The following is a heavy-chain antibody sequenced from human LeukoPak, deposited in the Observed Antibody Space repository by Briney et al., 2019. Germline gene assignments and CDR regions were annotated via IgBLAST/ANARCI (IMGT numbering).Heavy chain of an antibody. D-gene: IGHD6-19*01. V-gene: IGHV1-2*02. CDR1: GYTFTGYY. Sequence: ASVKVSCKPSGYTFTGYYLDWVRQAPGQGLEWMGWISPNTGATIYAEKFQGRVTMTRDTSIDTAYMEMRSLRSDDTAVYYCARDRVGSGWPRPWYFEFWGQGTLITVSS. CDR3: ARDRVGSGWPRPWYFEF. J-gene: IGHJ4*02. CDR2: ISPNTGAT.